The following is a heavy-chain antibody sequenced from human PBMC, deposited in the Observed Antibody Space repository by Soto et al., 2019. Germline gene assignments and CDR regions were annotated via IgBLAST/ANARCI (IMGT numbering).Heavy chain of an antibody. D-gene: IGHD1-7*01. J-gene: IGHJ4*02. V-gene: IGHV3-23*01. CDR1: A. CDR2: ISGSGGST. CDR3: AKDRSYRTLGYFAY. Sequence: AMSWIIKNQGKGLEWVSAISGSGGSTYYADSVKGRFTISRDNSKNTLYLQMNSLRAEDTAVYYCAKDRSYRTLGYFAYWGQGTLVPGFS.